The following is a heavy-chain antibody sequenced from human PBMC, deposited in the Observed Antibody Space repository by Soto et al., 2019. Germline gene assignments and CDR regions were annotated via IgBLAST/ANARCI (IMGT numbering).Heavy chain of an antibody. J-gene: IGHJ3*02. CDR2: ISGSGGST. V-gene: IGHV3-23*01. Sequence: EVQLLESGGGLVQPGGSLRLSCAASGFTFSSYAMSWVRQAPGKGLEWVSAISGSGGSTYYADSVKGRFTISRDNSKNTLYLQMNSLRAEDTAVYYCAKPGYSSSFYSYAFDIWGQGTMVTVSS. D-gene: IGHD6-13*01. CDR3: AKPGYSSSFYSYAFDI. CDR1: GFTFSSYA.